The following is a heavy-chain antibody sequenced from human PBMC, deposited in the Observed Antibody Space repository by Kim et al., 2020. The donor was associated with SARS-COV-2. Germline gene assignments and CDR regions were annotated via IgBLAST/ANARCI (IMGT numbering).Heavy chain of an antibody. CDR3: ARVTTTTVTYFDY. J-gene: IGHJ4*02. Sequence: YNPSLKSRVTISVDTSKNQFSLKLSSVTAADTAVYYCARVTTTTVTYFDYWGQGTLVTDSS. V-gene: IGHV4-31*02. D-gene: IGHD4-17*01.